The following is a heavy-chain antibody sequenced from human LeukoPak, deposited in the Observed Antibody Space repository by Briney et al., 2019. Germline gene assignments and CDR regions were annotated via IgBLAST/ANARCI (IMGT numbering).Heavy chain of an antibody. V-gene: IGHV7-4-1*02. J-gene: IGHJ3*02. D-gene: IGHD3-22*01. Sequence: ASVKVSCKASGYTFTSYAMNWVRQAPGQGLEWMGWINTNTGNPTYAQGFTGRFVFSLDTSVSTAYLQISSLKAEDTAVYYCAVDNYYDMRYDAFDIWGQGTMVTVSS. CDR3: AVDNYYDMRYDAFDI. CDR2: INTNTGNP. CDR1: GYTFTSYA.